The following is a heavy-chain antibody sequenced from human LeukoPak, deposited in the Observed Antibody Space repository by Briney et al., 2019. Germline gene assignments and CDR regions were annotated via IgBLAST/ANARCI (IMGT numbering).Heavy chain of an antibody. V-gene: IGHV1-8*01. Sequence: ASVKVSCKASGYTFTSYDINWVRQATGQGLEWMGWMNPNSGNTGYAQKFQGRVTMTRNTSISTAYMELSSLRSEDTAVYYCARDRGYDSSGYYLSLGAFDIWGQGTMVTVSS. D-gene: IGHD3-22*01. CDR1: GYTFTSYD. CDR3: ARDRGYDSSGYYLSLGAFDI. J-gene: IGHJ3*02. CDR2: MNPNSGNT.